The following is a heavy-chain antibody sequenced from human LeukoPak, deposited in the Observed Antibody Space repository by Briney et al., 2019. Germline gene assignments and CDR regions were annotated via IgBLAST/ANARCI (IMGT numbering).Heavy chain of an antibody. CDR1: GYTFTFYG. J-gene: IGHJ4*02. Sequence: GAAVTVSCKASGYTFTFYGFGWVRQAPGQGLGWVGGIGASNGDRNYAQKLQDTVTMTTATSTSTAYMELRSLRSNDTAVYYCARVTCSSGGSCYFIVYWGQGTLVTVSS. CDR2: IGASNGDR. V-gene: IGHV1-18*04. CDR3: ARVTCSSGGSCYFIVY. D-gene: IGHD2-15*01.